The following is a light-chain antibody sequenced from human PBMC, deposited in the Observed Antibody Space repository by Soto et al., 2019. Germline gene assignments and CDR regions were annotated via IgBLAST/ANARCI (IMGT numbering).Light chain of an antibody. CDR3: CSYAGSVV. Sequence: QSALTQPRSVSGSPGQSVTISCTGTSSDVGGYNYVSWYQQHPGKAPKLMIYDVSKRPSGVPDRFSGSKSGNTASLTISGLQADDEADYYCCSYAGSVVFGVGTKLTVL. V-gene: IGLV2-11*01. CDR1: SSDVGGYNY. J-gene: IGLJ2*01. CDR2: DVS.